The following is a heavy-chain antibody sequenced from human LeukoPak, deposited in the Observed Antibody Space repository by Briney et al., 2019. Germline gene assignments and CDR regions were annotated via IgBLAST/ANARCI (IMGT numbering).Heavy chain of an antibody. J-gene: IGHJ3*02. V-gene: IGHV3-23*01. Sequence: PGGSLRLSCAASGFTFSSYAMSWVRQAPGKGLEWVSAISGSGGSTYYADSVKGRFTISRDNSKNTLYLQMNSLRAEDTAVYYCARVSSSSHAFDIWGQGTMVTVSS. CDR2: ISGSGGST. D-gene: IGHD6-6*01. CDR3: ARVSSSSHAFDI. CDR1: GFTFSSYA.